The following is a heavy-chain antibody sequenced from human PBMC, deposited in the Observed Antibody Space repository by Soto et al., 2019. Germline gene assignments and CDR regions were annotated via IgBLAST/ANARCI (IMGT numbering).Heavy chain of an antibody. CDR2: ISSSSRII. CDR3: ARLYCNGGSCYSGDAFDI. D-gene: IGHD2-15*01. J-gene: IGHJ3*02. Sequence: EVQLVESGGVLVQPGGSLRLSCAASGFTFSTYSMNWVRQAPGKGLQWISYISSSSRIIYYADSVKGRFTISRDNAENSLHLQMNSLRAEDTAVYYCARLYCNGGSCYSGDAFDIWGQGTMVTVSS. CDR1: GFTFSTYS. V-gene: IGHV3-48*01.